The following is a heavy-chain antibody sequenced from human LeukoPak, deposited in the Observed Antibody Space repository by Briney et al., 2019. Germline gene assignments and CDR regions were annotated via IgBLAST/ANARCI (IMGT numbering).Heavy chain of an antibody. V-gene: IGHV3-23*01. J-gene: IGHJ4*02. CDR1: GFSFSRYD. D-gene: IGHD4-17*01. Sequence: GGSLRLSCADSGFSFSRYDMSWVRQAPGKGLEWVAAITVSDSGGRTYYADSVKGRFTISRDDSKSTLYLQMNSLRAEDTAVYYCAKEDTRTTVYFDYWRQGALVTVSS. CDR3: AKEDTRTTVYFDY. CDR2: ITVSDSGGRT.